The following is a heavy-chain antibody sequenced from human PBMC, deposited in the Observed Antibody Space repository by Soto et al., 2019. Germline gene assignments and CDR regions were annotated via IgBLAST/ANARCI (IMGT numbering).Heavy chain of an antibody. CDR1: GGSISSSSYY. J-gene: IGHJ4*02. CDR2: IYYSGST. CDR3: AATRGLSTVTAYFDY. D-gene: IGHD4-17*01. Sequence: QLQLQESGPGLVKPSETLSLTCTVSGGSISSSSYYWGWIRQPPGKGLEWIGSIYYSGSTYYNPSLKSRVTISVDTSKNQFSLKLSSVTAADTAVYYCAATRGLSTVTAYFDYWGQGTLVTVSS. V-gene: IGHV4-39*01.